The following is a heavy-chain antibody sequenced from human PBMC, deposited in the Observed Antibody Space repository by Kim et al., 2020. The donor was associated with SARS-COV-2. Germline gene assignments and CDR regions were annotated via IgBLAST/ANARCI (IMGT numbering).Heavy chain of an antibody. J-gene: IGHJ4*02. CDR2: ISWDGGST. V-gene: IGHV3-43*01. D-gene: IGHD3-22*01. CDR3: AKDIGGYYDSSREGYFDY. CDR1: GFTFDDYT. Sequence: GGSLRLSCAASGFTFDDYTMHWVRQAPGKGLEWVSLISWDGGSTYYADSVKGRFTISRDNSKNSLYLQMNSLRTEDTALYYCAKDIGGYYDSSREGYFDYWGQGTLVTVSS.